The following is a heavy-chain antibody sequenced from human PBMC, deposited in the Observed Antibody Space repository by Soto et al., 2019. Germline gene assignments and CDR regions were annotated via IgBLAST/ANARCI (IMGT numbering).Heavy chain of an antibody. CDR2: MTPNTGNT. D-gene: IGHD1-1*01. Sequence: QVPLVQSGAEAKKPGASVKVSCKASGYTFTSFDINWVRQAPGQGLEWLGWMTPNTGNTGYAQQFQGRITMTRDTSTSTAYMELNSLTYEDSAVYYCARSKRGTWDFDFWGHGTLVTVSS. CDR1: GYTFTSFD. V-gene: IGHV1-8*01. J-gene: IGHJ4*01. CDR3: ARSKRGTWDFDF.